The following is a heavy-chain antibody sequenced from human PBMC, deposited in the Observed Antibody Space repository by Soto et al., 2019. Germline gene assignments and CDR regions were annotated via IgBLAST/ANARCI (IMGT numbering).Heavy chain of an antibody. Sequence: QVQRVQSGAEVKKPGYSVKVSCKATGGAFSSFDISWVRQATGLGLEWRGGSIPVLGTTSYAQKFHGRITITADASTRTVHMGQYSLRPADTAIYYFSRASAERERSYDCWGGSFESWGKGTVVTVS. CDR3: SRASAERERSYDCWGGSFES. D-gene: IGHD3-3*01. J-gene: IGHJ4*01. CDR2: SIPVLGTT. CDR1: GGAFSSFD. V-gene: IGHV1-69*01.